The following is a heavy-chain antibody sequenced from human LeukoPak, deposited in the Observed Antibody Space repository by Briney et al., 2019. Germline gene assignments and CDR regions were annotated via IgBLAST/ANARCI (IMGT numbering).Heavy chain of an antibody. J-gene: IGHJ6*02. CDR3: ASTYYDFWSNDYGMDV. D-gene: IGHD3-3*01. Sequence: SETLPLTCAVYGGSFSGYYWSWIRQPPGKGLEWIGEINHSGSTNYNPSLKSRVTISVDTSKNQFSLKLSSVTAADTAVYYCASTYYDFWSNDYGMDVWGQGTTVTVSS. V-gene: IGHV4-34*01. CDR1: GGSFSGYY. CDR2: INHSGST.